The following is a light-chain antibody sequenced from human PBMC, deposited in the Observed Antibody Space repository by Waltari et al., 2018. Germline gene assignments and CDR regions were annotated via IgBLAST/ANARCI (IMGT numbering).Light chain of an antibody. CDR3: VLYMSRDIL. J-gene: IGLJ3*02. CDR1: SGSASFTHY. V-gene: IGLV8-61*01. Sequence: QTVVTQEPSFSVSPGGTVTLTCGFTSGSASFTHYPSWYQQTPGQPPRTLIYSTNTRSSGVPDRFSGSILGDKAALTITGAQADDEAAYYCVLYMSRDILFGGGTKLTVL. CDR2: STN.